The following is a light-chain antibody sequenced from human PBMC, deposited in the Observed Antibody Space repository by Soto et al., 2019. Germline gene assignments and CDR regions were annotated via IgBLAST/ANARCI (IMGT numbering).Light chain of an antibody. Sequence: QSVLTQLPSVSGAPGQRVTISCTGSSSNIGAGYDVPWYQQLPGTAPKLLIYGNSNRPSGVPDRFSGSKSGTSASLAITGLQAEDEADYYCQSYDSSRSGYVFGTGTKVTVL. CDR2: GNS. CDR1: SSNIGAGYD. J-gene: IGLJ1*01. CDR3: QSYDSSRSGYV. V-gene: IGLV1-40*01.